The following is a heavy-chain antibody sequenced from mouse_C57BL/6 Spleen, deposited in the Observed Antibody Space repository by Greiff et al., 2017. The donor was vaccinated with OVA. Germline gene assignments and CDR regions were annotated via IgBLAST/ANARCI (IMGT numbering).Heavy chain of an antibody. D-gene: IGHD2-14*01. J-gene: IGHJ3*01. Sequence: QVQLQQPGAELVRPGTSVKLSCKASGYTFTSYWMHWVKQRPGQGLAWIGVIDPSDSYTNYNQKFKSKATLTVDTSSSTAYMQLSSLTSEDAAVYYCARYGYDGAWFAYWGQGTLVTVSA. V-gene: IGHV1-59*01. CDR3: ARYGYDGAWFAY. CDR2: IDPSDSYT. CDR1: GYTFTSYW.